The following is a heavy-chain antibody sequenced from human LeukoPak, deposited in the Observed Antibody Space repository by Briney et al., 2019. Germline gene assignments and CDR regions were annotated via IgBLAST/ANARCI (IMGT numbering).Heavy chain of an antibody. Sequence: PSETLSLTCTVSGGSIINRSYYWDWIRQPPGKGLEWIGSIYYSGTTYYNPSLKSRVTISVDASKNQFSLKLSSVTAADTAVYNCVARNGDYSYMDVWGKGTTVTVSS. D-gene: IGHD1-1*01. V-gene: IGHV4-39*01. J-gene: IGHJ6*03. CDR3: VARNGDYSYMDV. CDR1: GGSIINRSYY. CDR2: IYYSGTT.